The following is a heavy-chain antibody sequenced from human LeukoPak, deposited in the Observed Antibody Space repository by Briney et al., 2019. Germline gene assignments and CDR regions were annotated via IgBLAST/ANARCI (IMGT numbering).Heavy chain of an antibody. J-gene: IGHJ4*02. V-gene: IGHV4-59*01. CDR3: ARSYYYDSSGYNY. D-gene: IGHD3-22*01. CDR2: IYYSGST. Sequence: SETLSLTCTVSGGSISSYYWSWIRQPPGKGLEWIGYIYYSGSTNYNPFLKSRVTISVDTSKNQFSLKLSSVTAADTAVYYCARSYYYDSSGYNYWGQGTLVTVSS. CDR1: GGSISSYY.